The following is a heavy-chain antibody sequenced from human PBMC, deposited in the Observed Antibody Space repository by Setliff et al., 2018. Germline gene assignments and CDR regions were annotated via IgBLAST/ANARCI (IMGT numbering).Heavy chain of an antibody. CDR3: ARGRGYCSSTSCSTYYYYGMDV. D-gene: IGHD2-2*01. CDR2: INHSGST. V-gene: IGHV4-34*01. Sequence: PSETLSLTCAVYGGSFSGYYWSWIRQPPGKGLEWIGEINHSGSTNYNPSLKSRVTISVDTSKNQFSLKLSSVTAADTAVYYCARGRGYCSSTSCSTYYYYGMDVWGQGTTVTV. CDR1: GGSFSGYY. J-gene: IGHJ6*02.